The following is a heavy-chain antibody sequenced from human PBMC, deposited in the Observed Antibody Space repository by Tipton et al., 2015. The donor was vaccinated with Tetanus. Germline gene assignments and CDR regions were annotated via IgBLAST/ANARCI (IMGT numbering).Heavy chain of an antibody. CDR3: ARDLGQSYFDY. CDR1: GFTFSSYG. D-gene: IGHD7-27*01. Sequence: SLRLSCAASGFTFSSYGMHWVRQAPGEGLEWVAFMWYDGSHIYYADSVKGRFTISRDNSNSTLFLLMNSLGAEDTAVYYCARDLGQSYFDYWGQGTLVTVSS. V-gene: IGHV3-33*08. CDR2: MWYDGSHI. J-gene: IGHJ4*02.